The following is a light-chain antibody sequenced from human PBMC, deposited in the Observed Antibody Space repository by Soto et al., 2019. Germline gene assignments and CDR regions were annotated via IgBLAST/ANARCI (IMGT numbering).Light chain of an antibody. CDR3: QQSYSTLT. J-gene: IGKJ3*01. V-gene: IGKV1-39*01. Sequence: DIQMTQSPSSLSASVGDRVTITCRASQSISSYLNWYKQKPGKAPKLLIYAASSLQSGVPSRFSGSGSGTDFTLTISSLQPEDFATYYCQQSYSTLTFGPGTKVDIQ. CDR2: AAS. CDR1: QSISSY.